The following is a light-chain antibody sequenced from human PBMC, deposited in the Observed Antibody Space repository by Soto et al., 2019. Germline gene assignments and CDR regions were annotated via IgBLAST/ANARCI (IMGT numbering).Light chain of an antibody. CDR2: VAS. Sequence: DIQMTQSPSSLSASVGDRVTITCRASQSIDTYLNWYQQKPGKPPKLLIYVASSLQSGVPSRFSGSGSGTDFQLAISIRQPEDSATYYCHHSYRIPYSFGQGTKLEIK. CDR1: QSIDTY. CDR3: HHSYRIPYS. J-gene: IGKJ2*01. V-gene: IGKV1-39*01.